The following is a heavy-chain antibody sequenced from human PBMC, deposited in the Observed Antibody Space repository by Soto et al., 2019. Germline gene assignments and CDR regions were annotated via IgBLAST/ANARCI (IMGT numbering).Heavy chain of an antibody. J-gene: IGHJ4*02. Sequence: PGESLKISCKGSGDRFISYWIGWVRQMPGKGLEWMGIIYPADSDTRYSPSFQGQVTISADKSISTAYLQWGSLKASDTAMYYCTVGSGYYPCPFDSWGQGTLVTVSS. V-gene: IGHV5-51*01. D-gene: IGHD3-22*01. CDR1: GDRFISYW. CDR2: IYPADSDT. CDR3: TVGSGYYPCPFDS.